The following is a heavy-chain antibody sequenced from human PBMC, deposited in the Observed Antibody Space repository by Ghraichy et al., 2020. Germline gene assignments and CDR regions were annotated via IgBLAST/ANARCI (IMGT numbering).Heavy chain of an antibody. J-gene: IGHJ4*02. CDR2: ISPYSGGT. CDR1: GYTFTDYY. CDR3: ARGQQQLGLGY. D-gene: IGHD6-13*01. Sequence: ASVKVSCKASGYTFTDYYIHWVRQAPGQGLEWMGRISPYSGGTNFAQKFQGRVTMTRDTSNSTAYMELSRLRSDDTAVYYCARGQQQLGLGYWGQGTLVTVSS. V-gene: IGHV1-2*06.